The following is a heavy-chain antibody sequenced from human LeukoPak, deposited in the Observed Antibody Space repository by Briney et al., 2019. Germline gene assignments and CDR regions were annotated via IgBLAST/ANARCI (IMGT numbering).Heavy chain of an antibody. D-gene: IGHD1/OR15-1a*01. CDR3: AKGGRISITGTLDY. J-gene: IGHJ4*02. CDR1: GFTFSSYA. CDR2: ISGSGGST. Sequence: PGGSLRLSCAASGFTFSSYAMSWVRQAPGKGLEWVSAISGSGGSTYYADSVKGRFTISRDNSKNTLYLQMNSLRAEDTAVYYCAKGGRISITGTLDYWGQGTLVTVSS. V-gene: IGHV3-23*01.